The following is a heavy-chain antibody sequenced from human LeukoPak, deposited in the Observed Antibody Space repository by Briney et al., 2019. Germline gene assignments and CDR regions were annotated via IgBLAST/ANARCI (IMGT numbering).Heavy chain of an antibody. Sequence: GGSLRLSCAASGLTFSSYSMNWVRQAPGKGLEWVSSISSSSSYIYYADSVKGRFTISRDNAKNSLYLQMNSLRAEDTAVYYCASPLRLGSGSYYNYWGQGTLVTVSS. V-gene: IGHV3-21*01. CDR1: GLTFSSYS. D-gene: IGHD3-10*01. J-gene: IGHJ4*02. CDR3: ASPLRLGSGSYYNY. CDR2: ISSSSSYI.